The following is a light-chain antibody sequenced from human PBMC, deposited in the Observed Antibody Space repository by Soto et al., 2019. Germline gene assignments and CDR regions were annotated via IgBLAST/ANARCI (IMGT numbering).Light chain of an antibody. Sequence: EIVLTQSPGTLSLSPGERTTLSCRASQSVSSSYLAWYQQRPGQAPRLLIYGASSSATGVPDRFSGSGSGTDFPLTISRLEPEDFAVYYCQEYGTSRTFGQGTKVDIK. CDR3: QEYGTSRT. J-gene: IGKJ1*01. CDR2: GAS. V-gene: IGKV3-20*01. CDR1: QSVSSSY.